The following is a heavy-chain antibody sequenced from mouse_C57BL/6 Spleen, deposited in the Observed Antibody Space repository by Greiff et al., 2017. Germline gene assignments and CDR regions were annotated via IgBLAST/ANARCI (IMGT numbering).Heavy chain of an antibody. J-gene: IGHJ2*01. D-gene: IGHD1-1*01. V-gene: IGHV1-26*01. CDR3: ARSITTVVARIDY. CDR2: INPNNGGT. CDR1: GYTFTDYY. Sequence: VQLQQSGPELVKPGASVKISCKASGYTFTDYYMNWVKQSHGKSLEWIGDINPNNGGTRYNQKFKGKATLTVDKSSSTAYMALRSLTSEDSAVYYCARSITTVVARIDYWGQGTTLTVSS.